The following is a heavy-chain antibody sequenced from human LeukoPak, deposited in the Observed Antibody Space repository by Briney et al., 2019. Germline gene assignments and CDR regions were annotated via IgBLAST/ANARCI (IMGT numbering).Heavy chain of an antibody. Sequence: GGSLRLSCAGSGFTFSSYWMHWVRQAPGKGLVWVSRISTDASSTTYADSVKGRFTISRDNAKGTLYLQMSSLRAEDTAVYYCARGAYGSGSYGDNWFDPWGQGTLVTVSS. CDR3: ARGAYGSGSYGDNWFDP. V-gene: IGHV3-74*01. D-gene: IGHD3-10*01. CDR1: GFTFSSYW. J-gene: IGHJ5*02. CDR2: ISTDASST.